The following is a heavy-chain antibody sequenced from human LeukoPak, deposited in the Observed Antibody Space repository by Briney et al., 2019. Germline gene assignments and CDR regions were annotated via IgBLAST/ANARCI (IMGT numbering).Heavy chain of an antibody. D-gene: IGHD3-9*01. V-gene: IGHV3-23*01. CDR3: AKAEGYDILTGLDY. CDR1: GFTFSSYA. J-gene: IGHJ4*02. Sequence: GGSLRLSCATSGFTFSSYAMSWVRQAPGKGLEWASGIGASGGSTYYADSVKGRFTISRDNSKNTLYLQMNSLRTEDTAVYYCAKAEGYDILTGLDYWGQGTLVTVSS. CDR2: IGASGGST.